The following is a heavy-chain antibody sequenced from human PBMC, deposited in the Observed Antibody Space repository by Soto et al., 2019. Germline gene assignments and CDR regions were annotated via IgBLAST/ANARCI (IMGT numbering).Heavy chain of an antibody. CDR2: IYPGDSDT. V-gene: IGHV5-51*07. D-gene: IGHD3-10*01. Sequence: GESLKISGNGSRYSFTSYWIGWVHQMPGKGLEWMGIIYPGDSDTRYSPSFQGQVTISADKSISTAYLQWSSLKASDTAMYYCARHKQNYYGSGSHFWYYYYGMDVWGQGTTVTVSS. CDR1: RYSFTSYW. CDR3: ARHKQNYYGSGSHFWYYYYGMDV. J-gene: IGHJ6*02.